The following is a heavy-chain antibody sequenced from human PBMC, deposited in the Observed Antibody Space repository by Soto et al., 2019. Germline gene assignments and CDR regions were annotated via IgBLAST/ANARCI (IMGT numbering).Heavy chain of an antibody. V-gene: IGHV3-11*06. Sequence: GGSLRLSCAASGFTFSDYYMSWIRQAPGKGLEWVSYISSSSSYTNYADSVKGRFTISRDNAKNSLYLQMNSLRAEDTAVYYCARDSVGVPAATYYYYYYGMDVWGQGTTVTVSS. CDR2: ISSSSSYT. J-gene: IGHJ6*02. D-gene: IGHD2-2*01. CDR3: ARDSVGVPAATYYYYYYGMDV. CDR1: GFTFSDYY.